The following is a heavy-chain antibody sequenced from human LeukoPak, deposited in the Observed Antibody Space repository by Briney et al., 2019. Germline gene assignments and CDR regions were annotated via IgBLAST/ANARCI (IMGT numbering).Heavy chain of an antibody. CDR1: GYTFNGYY. CDR2: INPNNGGA. V-gene: IGHV1-2*02. D-gene: IGHD2-2*02. CDR3: ARVFCSGASCYIRE. J-gene: IGHJ4*02. Sequence: VAAVKDSCKSSGYTFNGYYMHWVRQAPGQGLEWMGWINPNNGGAKYAQNFQGRVTMTRDTSISTAYMELSSLRSEDTAMYYCARVFCSGASCYIREWGQGTLVTVSS.